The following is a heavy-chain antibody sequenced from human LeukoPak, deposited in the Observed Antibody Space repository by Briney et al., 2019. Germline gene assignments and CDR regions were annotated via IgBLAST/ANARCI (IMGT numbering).Heavy chain of an antibody. V-gene: IGHV1-18*01. CDR1: GYTFISYG. D-gene: IGHD3-3*01. CDR2: ISAYNGNT. J-gene: IGHJ4*02. CDR3: AREPVNYDFWSGPGVLDY. Sequence: ASVKVSCKASGYTFISYGISWVRQAPGQGLEWMGWISAYNGNTNYAQKDQGRVTMTTDTSTNTAYMELRSLRSDDTAVYYCAREPVNYDFWSGPGVLDYWGQGTLVTVSP.